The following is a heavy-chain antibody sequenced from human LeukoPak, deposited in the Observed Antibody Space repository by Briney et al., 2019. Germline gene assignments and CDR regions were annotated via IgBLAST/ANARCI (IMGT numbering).Heavy chain of an antibody. V-gene: IGHV1-69*13. Sequence: ASVKVSCKASGGTFSSYAISWVRQAPGQGLEWMGGIIPIFGTANYAQKFQGRVTITADESTSTAYMELSSLRSEDTAVYYCAIRIVVVPAAVFSPRYYYYGMDVWGQGTTVTVSS. D-gene: IGHD2-2*01. J-gene: IGHJ6*02. CDR1: GGTFSSYA. CDR3: AIRIVVVPAAVFSPRYYYYGMDV. CDR2: IIPIFGTA.